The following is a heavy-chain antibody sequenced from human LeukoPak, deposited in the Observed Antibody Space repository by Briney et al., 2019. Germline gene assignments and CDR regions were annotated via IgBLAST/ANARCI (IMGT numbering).Heavy chain of an antibody. J-gene: IGHJ4*02. Sequence: GGSLRLSCAASGFTVSSNYMSWVCQAPGKGLEWVSVIFSGGSTYYADSVKGRFTISRDNSKNTLYLQMNSLRAEDTAVYYCAKDSSSGDRFVFDYWGQGTLVTVSS. CDR2: IFSGGST. D-gene: IGHD7-27*01. CDR1: GFTVSSNY. V-gene: IGHV3-53*01. CDR3: AKDSSSGDRFVFDY.